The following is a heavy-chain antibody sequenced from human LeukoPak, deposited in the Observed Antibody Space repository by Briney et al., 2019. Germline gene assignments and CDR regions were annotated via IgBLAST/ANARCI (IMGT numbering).Heavy chain of an antibody. CDR2: IYHSGTT. CDR1: GVSISSGDYS. V-gene: IGHV4-30-2*01. CDR3: AGDFGSGSYRFDY. Sequence: SETLSLTCAVSGVSISSGDYSWSWLRQPPGKGLEWIGYIYHSGTTHYNPSLKSRGTISLDRSKNQFSPKLTSVTAADTAVYYCAGDFGSGSYRFDYWGQGTLVTVSS. J-gene: IGHJ4*02. D-gene: IGHD3-10*01.